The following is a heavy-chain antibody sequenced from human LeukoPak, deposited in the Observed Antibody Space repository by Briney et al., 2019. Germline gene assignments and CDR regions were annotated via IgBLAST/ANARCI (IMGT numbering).Heavy chain of an antibody. CDR1: GFTFDDYA. Sequence: GGSLRLSCAASGFTFDDYAMHWVRQAPGKGLEWVSGISWNSGSIGYADSVKGRFTISRDNAKNSLYLQMNSLRAEDTALYYCAKDVGYSYGFDYWGQGTLVTVSS. V-gene: IGHV3-9*01. D-gene: IGHD5-18*01. CDR3: AKDVGYSYGFDY. J-gene: IGHJ4*02. CDR2: ISWNSGSI.